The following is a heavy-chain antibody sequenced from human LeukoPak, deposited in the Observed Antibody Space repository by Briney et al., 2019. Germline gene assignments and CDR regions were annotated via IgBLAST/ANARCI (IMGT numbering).Heavy chain of an antibody. D-gene: IGHD3-22*01. CDR1: GFTVSSNS. V-gene: IGHV3-53*01. J-gene: IGHJ4*02. Sequence: GGSLRLSCTVSGFTVSSNSMSWVRQAPGKGLEWVSFIYSGGNTHYSDSVKGRFTISRDNSKNTLYLQMNSLRAEDTAVYYCAKSYDSKGVYYFDYWGQGTLVTVSS. CDR3: AKSYDSKGVYYFDY. CDR2: IYSGGNT.